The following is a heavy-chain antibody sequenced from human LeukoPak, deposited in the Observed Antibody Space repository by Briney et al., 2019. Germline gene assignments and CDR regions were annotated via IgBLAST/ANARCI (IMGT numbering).Heavy chain of an antibody. CDR1: GFTFSTYA. CDR2: TSGNGDST. D-gene: IGHD3-22*01. V-gene: IGHV3-23*01. Sequence: GGSLRHSCVASGFTFSTYAMIWVRQAPGKGLEWVSATSGNGDSTYYADSVKGRFTISRDISKNTVYLKMNSLKTEDTAVYYCTRATRAYYYDSSGYYYSNHDAFDIWGQGTMVTVSS. J-gene: IGHJ3*02. CDR3: TRATRAYYYDSSGYYYSNHDAFDI.